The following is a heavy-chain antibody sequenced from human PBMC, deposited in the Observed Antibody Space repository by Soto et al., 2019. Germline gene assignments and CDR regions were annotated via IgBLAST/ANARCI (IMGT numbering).Heavy chain of an antibody. V-gene: IGHV3-9*01. D-gene: IGHD6-13*01. J-gene: IGHJ1*01. CDR2: INWKSGSI. CDR3: VKDESINWYSGHFRH. CDR1: GFTFDAYA. Sequence: EVQLVESGGGLVQPGRSVRLSCAASGFTFDAYAMHWVRQVPGKGLEWVSGINWKSGSIGYGDSVKGRFAISRDNAKNSLHLQMNSLSAEETAFYYCVKDESINWYSGHFRHWGQGTLVTVSS.